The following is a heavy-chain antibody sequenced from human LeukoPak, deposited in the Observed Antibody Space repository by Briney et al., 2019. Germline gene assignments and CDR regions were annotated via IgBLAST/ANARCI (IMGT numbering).Heavy chain of an antibody. Sequence: PGGSLRLSCAASGFTFSSYAMSWVRQAPGKGLEWVSAISGSGGSTYYADSVKGRFTISRDNSKNTLYLQMNSLRAEDTAVYYCARHKAVAGIFQRWGQGTLVTVSS. CDR1: GFTFSSYA. V-gene: IGHV3-23*01. D-gene: IGHD6-19*01. J-gene: IGHJ1*01. CDR3: ARHKAVAGIFQR. CDR2: ISGSGGST.